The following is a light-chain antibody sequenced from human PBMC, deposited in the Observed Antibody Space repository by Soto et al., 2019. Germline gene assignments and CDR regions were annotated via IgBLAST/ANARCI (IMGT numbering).Light chain of an antibody. J-gene: IGKJ2*01. CDR1: QGITSW. CDR3: QQYNSYSPET. V-gene: IGKV1D-16*01. Sequence: DIQMTQSPSSVSASVGDRVTITCRASQGITSWLAWYQQKPGKAPKLLIYAASSLDSGVPSRFSGSGFETEFTLTISSLQPDDFATYYCQQYNSYSPETFGQGTKLEIK. CDR2: AAS.